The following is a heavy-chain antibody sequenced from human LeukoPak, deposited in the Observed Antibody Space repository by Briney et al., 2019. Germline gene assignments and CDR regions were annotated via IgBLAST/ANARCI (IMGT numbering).Heavy chain of an antibody. CDR1: GLTVNNNY. CDR2: LYIGGNT. D-gene: IGHD5-18*01. CDR3: MTAAGYNFGQY. J-gene: IGHJ4*02. Sequence: GGSLRLSCAASGLTVNNNYMNWVRQAPGKGLEWVSALYIGGNTYYADSVRGRFTISRDNPKNTLYLQMNSLRAEDTAIYYCMTAAGYNFGQYWGQGTLVTVSS. V-gene: IGHV3-53*01.